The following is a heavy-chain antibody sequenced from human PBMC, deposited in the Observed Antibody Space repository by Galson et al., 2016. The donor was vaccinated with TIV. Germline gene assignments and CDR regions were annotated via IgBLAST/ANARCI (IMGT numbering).Heavy chain of an antibody. D-gene: IGHD5-12*01. CDR2: MSDGGKT. CDR3: ARDRHVDATYYYYYFGMDV. V-gene: IGHV3-66*02. J-gene: IGHJ6*02. CDR1: GLSVSINY. Sequence: SLRLSCAASGLSVSINYMTWARQAPGKGLEWVSYMSDGGKTYYSDSVKGRFTISRDASKNTLYLQMNSLRVEDTAVYYCARDRHVDATYYYYYFGMDVWGQGTAVTISS.